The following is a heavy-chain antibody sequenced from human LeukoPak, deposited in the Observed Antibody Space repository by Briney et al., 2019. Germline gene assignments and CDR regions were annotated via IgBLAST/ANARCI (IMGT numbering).Heavy chain of an antibody. V-gene: IGHV3-11*04. Sequence: GGSLRLSCAASGFTFSDYCMSWIRQAPGKGLEWVSYISSSGSTIYYADSVKGRFTISRDNAKNSLYLQMNSLRAEDTAVYYCARVWYDSSGYYLDYWGQGTLVTVSS. J-gene: IGHJ4*02. CDR3: ARVWYDSSGYYLDY. CDR2: ISSSGSTI. CDR1: GFTFSDYC. D-gene: IGHD3-22*01.